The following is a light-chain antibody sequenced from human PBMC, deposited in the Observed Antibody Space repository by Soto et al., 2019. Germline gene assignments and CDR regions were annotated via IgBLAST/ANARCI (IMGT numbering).Light chain of an antibody. Sequence: DIQMTQSPSTLSGSVGDRVTITCRASQTISSWLAWYQQKPGKAPKLLIYAASTLQSGVPSRFSGSGSGTDFTLTISSLRPEDFATYYCQQSYSTLRTFGQGTKVDIK. J-gene: IGKJ1*01. CDR1: QTISSW. CDR2: AAS. V-gene: IGKV1-39*01. CDR3: QQSYSTLRT.